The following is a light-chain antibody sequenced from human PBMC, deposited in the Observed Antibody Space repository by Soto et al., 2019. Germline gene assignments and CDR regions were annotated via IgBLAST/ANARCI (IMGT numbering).Light chain of an antibody. J-gene: IGKJ5*01. V-gene: IGKV3D-15*01. Sequence: DIVMTQSPVTLSVYPWERATLSCRASQFVSSNLAWYQQKPGQAPRLLIYGASTRATGIPARFSGSGSGTEFTLTISNLQSEDFAVYFCQQYHNGPPITFGQGTRLEIK. CDR2: GAS. CDR3: QQYHNGPPIT. CDR1: QFVSSN.